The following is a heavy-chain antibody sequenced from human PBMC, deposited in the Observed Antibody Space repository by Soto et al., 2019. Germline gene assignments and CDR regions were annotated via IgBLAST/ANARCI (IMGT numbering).Heavy chain of an antibody. CDR3: CRVSVVGSSGGRYFDY. J-gene: IGHJ4*02. CDR2: IKSKANSYTT. Sequence: EVQLVESGGGLVQPGGSLRLSCAASGFTFSAHYMDWVRQAPGKGLEWVGRIKSKANSYTTEYAASVEGRFTISRDDSKTSLYLKMKSQKTEDPAVYYCCRVSVVGSSGGRYFDYWGQGSQVAVSS. V-gene: IGHV3-72*01. D-gene: IGHD1-26*01. CDR1: GFTFSAHY.